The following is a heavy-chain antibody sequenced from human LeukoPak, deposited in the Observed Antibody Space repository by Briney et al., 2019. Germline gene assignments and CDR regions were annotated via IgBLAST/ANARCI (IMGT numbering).Heavy chain of an antibody. J-gene: IGHJ4*02. Sequence: ASVKVSCKASGYTFTSYGISWVRQAPGRRLEWMGWINTGNGNTKYSQKFEGRVTVTRDTSATAAYMELSSLRSEDTAVYYCARDRAMADYWGQGTLVTVSS. V-gene: IGHV1-3*04. D-gene: IGHD5-18*01. CDR3: ARDRAMADY. CDR1: GYTFTSYG. CDR2: INTGNGNT.